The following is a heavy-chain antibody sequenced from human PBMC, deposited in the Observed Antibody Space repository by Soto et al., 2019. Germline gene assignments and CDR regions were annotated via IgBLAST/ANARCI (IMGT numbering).Heavy chain of an antibody. V-gene: IGHV4-59*01. CDR3: ARDYDSSGNFDC. CDR2: INYSGST. CDR1: GGSFSSYY. J-gene: IGHJ4*02. Sequence: AETLSLTCTVSGGSFSSYYLSWIRQPPGKGLEWVGYINYSGSTTYNPSLNRRVTNSADKTQNHQSLRQSSVAAADTAVYYCARDYDSSGNFDCWGQGTLVTVSS. D-gene: IGHD3-22*01.